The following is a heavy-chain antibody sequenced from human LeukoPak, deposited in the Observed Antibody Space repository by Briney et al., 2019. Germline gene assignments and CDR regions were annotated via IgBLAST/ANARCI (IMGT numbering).Heavy chain of an antibody. D-gene: IGHD2-15*01. CDR2: FDPEDGET. CDR1: GYTFTGYY. J-gene: IGHJ3*02. V-gene: IGHV1-24*01. CDR3: ATDFYCSGGSCYSYRDAFDI. Sequence: ASVKVSCKASGYTFTGYYMHWVRQAPGQGLEWMGGFDPEDGETIYAQKFQGRVTMTEDTSTDTAYMELSSLRSEDTAVYYCATDFYCSGGSCYSYRDAFDIWGQGTMVTVSS.